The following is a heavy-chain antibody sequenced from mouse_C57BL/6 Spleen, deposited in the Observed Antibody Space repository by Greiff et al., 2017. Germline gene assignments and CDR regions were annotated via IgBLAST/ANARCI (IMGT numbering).Heavy chain of an antibody. J-gene: IGHJ2*01. D-gene: IGHD1-3*01. CDR3: ARDKWSPIDY. CDR1: GYSITSGYY. CDR2: ISYDGSN. Sequence: EVKLMESGPGLVKPSQSLSLTCSVTGYSITSGYYWNWIRQFPGNKLEWMGYISYDGSNKYNPSLKNRISITRDTSKNQFFLKLNSVTTEDTATYYCARDKWSPIDYWGQGTTLTVSS. V-gene: IGHV3-6*01.